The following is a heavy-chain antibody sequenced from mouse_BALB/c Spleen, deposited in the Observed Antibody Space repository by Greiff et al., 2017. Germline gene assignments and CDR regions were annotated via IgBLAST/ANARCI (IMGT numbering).Heavy chain of an antibody. CDR1: GFNIKDTY. V-gene: IGHV14-3*02. CDR3: ARALFTTVVDWYFDV. D-gene: IGHD1-1*01. CDR2: IDPANGNT. Sequence: VQLQQSGAELVKPGASVKLSCTASGFNIKDTYMHWVKQRPEQGLEWIGRIDPANGNTKYDPKFQGKATITADTSSNTAYLQLSSLTSEDTAVYYCARALFTTVVDWYFDVWGAGTTVTVSS. J-gene: IGHJ1*01.